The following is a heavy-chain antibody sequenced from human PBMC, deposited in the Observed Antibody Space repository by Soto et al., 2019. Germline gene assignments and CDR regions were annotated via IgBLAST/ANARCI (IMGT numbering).Heavy chain of an antibody. V-gene: IGHV4-30-2*01. Sequence: PSETLSFTCAVSGGSISSGGYSWSWIRQPPGKGLEWIGYIYHSGSTYYNPSLKSRVTISVDTSKNQFSLKLSSVTAADTAVYYCARGSGPNDAFDIWGQGTMVTVSS. J-gene: IGHJ3*02. CDR2: IYHSGST. CDR1: GGSISSGGYS. CDR3: ARGSGPNDAFDI. D-gene: IGHD2-15*01.